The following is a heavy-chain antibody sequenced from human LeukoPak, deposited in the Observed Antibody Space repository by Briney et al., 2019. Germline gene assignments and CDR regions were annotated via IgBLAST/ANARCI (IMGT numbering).Heavy chain of an antibody. V-gene: IGHV4-34*01. CDR2: INHSGST. CDR3: ARGLNCSSTSCYLYYYYYYGMDV. D-gene: IGHD2-2*01. CDR1: GGSFNGYY. Sequence: SETLSLTCAVYGGSFNGYYWSWIRQPPGKGLEWIGEINHSGSTNYNPSLKSRVTISVDTSKNQFSLKLSSVTAADTAVYYCARGLNCSSTSCYLYYYYYYGMDVWGQGTTVTVSS. J-gene: IGHJ6*02.